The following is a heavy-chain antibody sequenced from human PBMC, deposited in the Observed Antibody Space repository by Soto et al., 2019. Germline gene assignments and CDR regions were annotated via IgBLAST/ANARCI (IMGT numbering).Heavy chain of an antibody. CDR2: IWYDGSNK. D-gene: IGHD6-13*01. CDR1: GFTFSSYG. Sequence: PGGSLRLSCAASGFTFSSYGMHWVRQAPGKGLEWVAVIWYDGSNKYYADSVKGRFTISRDNSKNTLYLQMNSLRAEDTAVYYCARDWAPYSSSWDFDYWGQGTLVTVSS. CDR3: ARDWAPYSSSWDFDY. J-gene: IGHJ4*02. V-gene: IGHV3-33*01.